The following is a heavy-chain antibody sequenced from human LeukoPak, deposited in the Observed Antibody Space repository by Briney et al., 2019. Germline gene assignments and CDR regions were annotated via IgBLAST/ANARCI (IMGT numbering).Heavy chain of an antibody. V-gene: IGHV5-51*01. J-gene: IGHJ3*02. CDR1: GYSFTNYW. Sequence: GESLKISCRGSGYSFTNYWIGWVRQMPGKGLEWMGIIYPGDSDTRYSPSFQGQVTISADKSISTAYLQWSSLKASDTAMYYCARRGYYYDSSGARNAFDIWGQGTMVTVSS. D-gene: IGHD3-22*01. CDR2: IYPGDSDT. CDR3: ARRGYYYDSSGARNAFDI.